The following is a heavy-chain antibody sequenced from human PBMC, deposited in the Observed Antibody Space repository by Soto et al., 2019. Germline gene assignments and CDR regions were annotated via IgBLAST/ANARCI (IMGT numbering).Heavy chain of an antibody. CDR3: AKDQDNTDYYWIFDL. D-gene: IGHD4-17*01. J-gene: IGHJ2*01. CDR2: MSERSGPP. CDR1: GFNFRKFA. V-gene: IGHV3-23*01. Sequence: GGAVKLTCSASGFNFRKFAMSWVRQAPGKGLEWVSGMSERSGPPLYADSVKGRFTISRDNSKSTLYLEMNNLRPEDTAVYYCAKDQDNTDYYWIFDLWGRGTPVTVAS.